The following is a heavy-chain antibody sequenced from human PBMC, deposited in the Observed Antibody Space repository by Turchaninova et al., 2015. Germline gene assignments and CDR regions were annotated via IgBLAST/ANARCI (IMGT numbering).Heavy chain of an antibody. CDR1: GGSTSRTSYS. D-gene: IGHD3-16*01. CDR3: ARVDYDHIWGSSIDY. CDR2: INNSGRT. V-gene: IGHV4-39*01. J-gene: IGHJ4*02. Sequence: LQLKESGPGLVKPSETRSPPRIVSGGSTSRTSYSWGWIRQPPGKGLEWIGNINNSGRTYYNPSLKSRGTISADTSKNQFSLKLSSVTAADTAVYYCARVDYDHIWGSSIDYWGQGTLVTVAS.